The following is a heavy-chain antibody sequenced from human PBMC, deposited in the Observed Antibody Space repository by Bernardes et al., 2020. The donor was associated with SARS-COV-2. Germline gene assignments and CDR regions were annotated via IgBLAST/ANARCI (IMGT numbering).Heavy chain of an antibody. CDR2: ISPGGVGT. CDR3: VKALAPAGSYYFDY. CDR1: GFTFSDYS. Sequence: SLRLSCSASGFTFSDYSMHWVRQAPGKGLEYVSAISPGGVGTYYGDSVKGRFIISRDSSKNTLYLQMSSLRAEDTAVYYCVKALAPAGSYYFDYWGQGTLVTVSS. J-gene: IGHJ4*02. V-gene: IGHV3-64D*06. D-gene: IGHD6-19*01.